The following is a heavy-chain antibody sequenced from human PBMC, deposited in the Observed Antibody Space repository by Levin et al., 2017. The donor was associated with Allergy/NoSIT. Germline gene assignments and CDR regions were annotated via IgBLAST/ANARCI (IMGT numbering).Heavy chain of an antibody. J-gene: IGHJ4*02. CDR1: GFTFSNAW. CDR3: TTGTSSDWSVGY. V-gene: IGHV3-15*01. Sequence: GGSLRLSCAASGFTFSNAWMTWVRQASGKGLEWVGRIKSDGTTDYAAPVKGRFTISRDDSKNTLYLQMNSLKTEDTAVYYCTTGTSSDWSVGYWGQGTLVIVSS. D-gene: IGHD6-19*01. CDR2: IKSDGTT.